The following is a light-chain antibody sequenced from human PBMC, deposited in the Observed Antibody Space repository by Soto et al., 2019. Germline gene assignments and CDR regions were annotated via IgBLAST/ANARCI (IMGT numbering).Light chain of an antibody. Sequence: EIVLTQSPATLSLSPGERATLSCRASQSVGTSLALYQQKSGQAPRLLFYESSNRATYIPARFSASGSGTDFTLTISGLEPEDFAVYYCQQRGVWPLTFGGGTKVEIK. CDR1: QSVGTS. CDR3: QQRGVWPLT. CDR2: ESS. J-gene: IGKJ4*01. V-gene: IGKV3-11*01.